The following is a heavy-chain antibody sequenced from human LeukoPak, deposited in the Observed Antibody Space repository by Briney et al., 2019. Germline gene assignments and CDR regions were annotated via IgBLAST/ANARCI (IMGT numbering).Heavy chain of an antibody. V-gene: IGHV1-46*01. CDR1: GYTFTSYY. CDR3: AGEGYSGYDVSTWFDY. CDR2: INPSGGST. Sequence: ASVKVSCKASGYTFTSYYMHWVRQAPGQGLEWMGIINPSGGSTSYAQKFQGRVTMTRDMATSTVDMEQSRMRSEDTALYYGAGEGYSGYDVSTWFDYWGQGTLVTVSS. J-gene: IGHJ4*02. D-gene: IGHD5-12*01.